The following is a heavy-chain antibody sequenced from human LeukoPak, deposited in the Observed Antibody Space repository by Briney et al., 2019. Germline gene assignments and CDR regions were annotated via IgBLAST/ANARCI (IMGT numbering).Heavy chain of an antibody. CDR2: IRSKANSYAT. V-gene: IGHV3-73*01. J-gene: IGHJ4*02. CDR3: TSRKALGYCSGGSCQDY. Sequence: GGSLRLSCAASGFTFSGSAMHWLRQASGKGLEWVGRIRSKANSYATAYAASVKGRFTISRDDSKNTAYLQMNSLKTEDTAVYYCTSRKALGYCSGGSCQDYWGQGTLVTVSS. D-gene: IGHD2-15*01. CDR1: GFTFSGSA.